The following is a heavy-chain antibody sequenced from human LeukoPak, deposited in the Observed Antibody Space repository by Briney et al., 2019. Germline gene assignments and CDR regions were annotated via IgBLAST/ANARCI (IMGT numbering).Heavy chain of an antibody. D-gene: IGHD5-12*01. CDR3: ARAVLRSLNSGFGY. Sequence: PGGSLRLSCAASGFTFSSYSMNWVRQAPGKVLEWVSSISSSSSYIYYADSVKGRFTISRDNAKNSLYLQMNSLRAEDTAVYYCARAVLRSLNSGFGYWGQGTLVTVSS. J-gene: IGHJ4*02. CDR1: GFTFSSYS. V-gene: IGHV3-21*01. CDR2: ISSSSSYI.